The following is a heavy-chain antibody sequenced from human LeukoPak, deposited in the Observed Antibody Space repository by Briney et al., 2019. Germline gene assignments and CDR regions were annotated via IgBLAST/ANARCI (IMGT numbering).Heavy chain of an antibody. CDR1: GGSFSGYY. CDR2: INHSGST. Sequence: SETLSLTCAVYGGSFSGYYWSWIRQPPGKGLEWIGEINHSGSTNYNPSLKSRVTISVDTSKNRFSLKLSSVTAADTAVYYCARVGYDFWSGYYWFDPWGQGTLVTVSS. J-gene: IGHJ5*02. D-gene: IGHD3-3*01. CDR3: ARVGYDFWSGYYWFDP. V-gene: IGHV4-34*01.